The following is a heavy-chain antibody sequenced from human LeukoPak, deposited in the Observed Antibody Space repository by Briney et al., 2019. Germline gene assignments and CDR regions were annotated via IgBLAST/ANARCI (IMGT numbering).Heavy chain of an antibody. Sequence: PGGSLRLSCAASGFTFSSYGMHWVRQAPGKGLEWVAGITYDGSNKYYADSAKGRFTITRDNSKNKLYLQMRSLSAEVMAVYYCAKEEAVGDFDYWGQGTLVTVSS. V-gene: IGHV3-30*18. D-gene: IGHD3-16*01. CDR3: AKEEAVGDFDY. CDR1: GFTFSSYG. J-gene: IGHJ4*02. CDR2: ITYDGSNK.